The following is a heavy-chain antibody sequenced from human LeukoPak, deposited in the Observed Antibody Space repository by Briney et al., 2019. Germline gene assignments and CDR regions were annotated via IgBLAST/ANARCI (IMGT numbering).Heavy chain of an antibody. Sequence: GASVKVSCKASGYTFTNFDINWVRQATGQGLEWMGCMNPNSANTCYAQTFKGRVTMTMNTSITTAYMQLSTLIAEDTAMYFCSRGAQCRGDYCYIDVWGRGTTVTVSS. V-gene: IGHV1-8*01. CDR1: GYTFTNFD. CDR3: SRGAQCRGDYCYIDV. D-gene: IGHD5/OR15-5a*01. J-gene: IGHJ6*03. CDR2: MNPNSANT.